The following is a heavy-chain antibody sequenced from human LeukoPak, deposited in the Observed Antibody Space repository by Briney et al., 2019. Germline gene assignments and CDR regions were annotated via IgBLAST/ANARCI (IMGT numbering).Heavy chain of an antibody. Sequence: SETLSLTCAVYGGSFSGYYWSWIRQPPGKGLEWIGEINHSGSTNYNPSLKSRVTISVDTSKNQISLKLSSVTAADTAVYYCARIRGYSYGYWGQGTLVTVSS. V-gene: IGHV4-34*01. D-gene: IGHD5-18*01. CDR3: ARIRGYSYGY. J-gene: IGHJ4*02. CDR2: INHSGST. CDR1: GGSFSGYY.